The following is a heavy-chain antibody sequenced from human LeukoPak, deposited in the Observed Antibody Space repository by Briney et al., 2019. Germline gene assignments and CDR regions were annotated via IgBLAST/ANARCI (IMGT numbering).Heavy chain of an antibody. D-gene: IGHD2-15*01. CDR1: GGSLSGYY. J-gene: IGHJ4*02. CDR3: ARGPYRLGYCSGGSCYYFDY. Sequence: SETLSLTCAVYGGSLSGYYWSWIRQPPGKGLEWIGEINHSGSTNYNPSLKSRVTISVDTSKNQFSLKLSSVTAADTAVYYCARGPYRLGYCSGGSCYYFDYWGQGTLVTVSS. CDR2: INHSGST. V-gene: IGHV4-34*01.